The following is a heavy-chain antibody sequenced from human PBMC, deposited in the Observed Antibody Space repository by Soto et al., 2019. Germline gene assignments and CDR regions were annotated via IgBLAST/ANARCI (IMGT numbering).Heavy chain of an antibody. D-gene: IGHD6-19*01. CDR2: ISYDGSNK. V-gene: IGHV3-30-3*01. Sequence: QPGGSLRLFCAASGFTFSSYAMHWVRQAPGKGLEWVAVISYDGSNKYYADSVKGRFTISRDNSKNTLYLQMNSLRAEDTAVYYCARVSYPYKQWLFPEYDYWGQGTLVTVSS. CDR3: ARVSYPYKQWLFPEYDY. J-gene: IGHJ4*02. CDR1: GFTFSSYA.